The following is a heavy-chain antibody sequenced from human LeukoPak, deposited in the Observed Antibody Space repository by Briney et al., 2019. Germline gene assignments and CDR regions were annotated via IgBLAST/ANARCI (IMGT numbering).Heavy chain of an antibody. V-gene: IGHV5-51*01. CDR1: GYSFTSYW. Sequence: GESLKISCKGSGYSFTSYWIGWVRQMPGKGLEWMGVIYPGDSDTRYSPSFQGQVTISADKSISTAYLQWSSLKASDTAMYYCARGHTYYYGSGTKVNNWFDPWGQGTLVTVSS. D-gene: IGHD3-10*01. J-gene: IGHJ5*02. CDR3: ARGHTYYYGSGTKVNNWFDP. CDR2: IYPGDSDT.